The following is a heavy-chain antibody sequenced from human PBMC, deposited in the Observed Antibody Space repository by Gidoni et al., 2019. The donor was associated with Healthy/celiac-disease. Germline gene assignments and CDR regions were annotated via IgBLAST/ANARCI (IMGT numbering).Heavy chain of an antibody. J-gene: IGHJ4*02. V-gene: IGHV3-9*01. CDR1: CFTFADYA. D-gene: IGHD4-17*01. Sequence: EVPLVESGGGLVQPGRSLRLSCAASCFTFADYAMHWVRQAPGEGLEWVSGISWNSGSIGYADSVKGRFTISRYNAKNSLYLQMNRLRAEDTAVYYCAKDRSLDGDYLFDYWGQGTLVTVS. CDR3: AKDRSLDGDYLFDY. CDR2: ISWNSGSI.